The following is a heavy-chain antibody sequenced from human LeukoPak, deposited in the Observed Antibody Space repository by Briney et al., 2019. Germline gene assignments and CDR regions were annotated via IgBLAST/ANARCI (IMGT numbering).Heavy chain of an antibody. CDR2: ISGSGGST. J-gene: IGHJ4*02. V-gene: IGHV3-23*01. CDR1: GFTFSSYA. Sequence: GGSLRLSCAASGFTFSSYAMSWVRQAPGKGLEWVSAISGSGGSTYYADSVKVWFTISRDNSKNTLYLQMNSLRAEDTAVYYCAKGRYSSSWSSTYYFDYWGQGTLVTVSS. D-gene: IGHD6-13*01. CDR3: AKGRYSSSWSSTYYFDY.